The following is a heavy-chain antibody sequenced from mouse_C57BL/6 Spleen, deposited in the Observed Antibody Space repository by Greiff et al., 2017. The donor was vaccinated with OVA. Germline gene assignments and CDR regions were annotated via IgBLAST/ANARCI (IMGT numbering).Heavy chain of an antibody. D-gene: IGHD2-4*01. Sequence: EVNVVESGGGLVKPGGSLKLSCAASGFTFSSYTMSWVRQTPEKRLEWVATISGGGGNTYYPASVKGRFTISRDNAKNTLYLQMSSLRSEDTALYYCARHDDYLYYFDYWGQGTTLTVSS. CDR2: ISGGGGNT. CDR3: ARHDDYLYYFDY. CDR1: GFTFSSYT. J-gene: IGHJ2*01. V-gene: IGHV5-9*01.